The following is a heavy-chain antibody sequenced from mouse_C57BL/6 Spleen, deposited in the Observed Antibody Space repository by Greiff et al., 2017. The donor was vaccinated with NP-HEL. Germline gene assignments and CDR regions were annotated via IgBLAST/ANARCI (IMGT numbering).Heavy chain of an antibody. CDR3: ARYDYDVGDFDY. V-gene: IGHV1-80*01. CDR2: IYPGDGDT. CDR1: GYAFSSYW. Sequence: VQLQQSGAELVKPGASVKISCKASGYAFSSYWMNWVKQRPGKGLEWIGQIYPGDGDTNYNQKFKGKATLTVDKSSSTAYMELRSLTSEDTAVYYCARYDYDVGDFDYWGQGTTLTVSS. D-gene: IGHD2-4*01. J-gene: IGHJ2*01.